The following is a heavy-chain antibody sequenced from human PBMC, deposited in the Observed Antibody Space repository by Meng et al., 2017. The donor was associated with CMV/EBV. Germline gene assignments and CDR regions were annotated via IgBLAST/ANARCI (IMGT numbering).Heavy chain of an antibody. CDR1: GFTFDDYG. J-gene: IGHJ6*02. D-gene: IGHD2-2*01. CDR2: INWNGGST. V-gene: IGHV3-20*04. CDR3: ARVGGGVVPAAIVTTNYYYYGMDV. Sequence: GESLKISCAASGFTFDDYGMSWVRQAPGKGLEWVSGINWNGGSTGYADSVKGRFTISRDNAKNSLYLQMNSLRAEDTALYYCARVGGGVVPAAIVTTNYYYYGMDVWGQGTTVTVSS.